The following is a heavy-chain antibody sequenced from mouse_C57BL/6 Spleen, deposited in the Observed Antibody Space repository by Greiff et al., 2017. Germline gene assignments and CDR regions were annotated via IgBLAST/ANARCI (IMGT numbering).Heavy chain of an antibody. CDR3: ARAYYGSSFYYFDY. CDR2: ISDGGSYT. Sequence: EVQGVESGGGLVKPGGSLKLSCAASGFTFSSYAMSWVRQTPEKRLEWVATISDGGSYTYYPDNVKGRFTISRDNAKNNLYLQMSHLKSEDTAMYYCARAYYGSSFYYFDYWGQGTTLTVSS. D-gene: IGHD1-1*01. V-gene: IGHV5-4*01. J-gene: IGHJ2*01. CDR1: GFTFSSYA.